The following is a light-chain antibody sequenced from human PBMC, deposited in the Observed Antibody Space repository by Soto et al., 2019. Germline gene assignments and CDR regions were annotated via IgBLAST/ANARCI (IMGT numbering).Light chain of an antibody. V-gene: IGKV4-1*01. CDR2: WAS. CDR1: ESVLYSSNNKNY. CDR3: QQYYSIPYT. J-gene: IGKJ2*01. Sequence: DIVMTQSPDSLAVSLGQRATINCKSSESVLYSSNNKNYLGWYQQKPGQSPNLLIYWASTRESGVPERFSGSGSGTEFTLTISSLQAEDVAVYYCQQYYSIPYTFGQGTKLEIK.